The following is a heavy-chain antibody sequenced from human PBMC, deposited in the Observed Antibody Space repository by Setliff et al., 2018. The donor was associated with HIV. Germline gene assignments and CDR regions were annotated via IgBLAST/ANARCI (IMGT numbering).Heavy chain of an antibody. V-gene: IGHV4-59*08. Sequence: SETLSLTCTVSGGSISNYYWSWIRQPPGKGLEWIGHIYSSGSTNYNPSLKSRVTISVDTSKNQISLKLSSVTAADTAVYYCARRMSSGSYYDYWGQGTLVIVSS. CDR3: ARRMSSGSYYDY. J-gene: IGHJ4*02. D-gene: IGHD1-26*01. CDR1: GGSISNYY. CDR2: IYSSGST.